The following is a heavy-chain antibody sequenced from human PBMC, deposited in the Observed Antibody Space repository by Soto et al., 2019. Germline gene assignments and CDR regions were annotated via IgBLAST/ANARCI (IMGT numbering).Heavy chain of an antibody. V-gene: IGHV3-7*01. Sequence: EVQLVESGGGLVQPGGSLRLSCAASGFTFSSYWMSWVRQAPGKGLEWVANIKQDGSEKYYVDSVKGRFTISRDNAKNSRYLQMNSLRAEDTAVYYCARDRELGDIVVVPAAMTREADYWGQGTLVTVSS. D-gene: IGHD2-2*01. CDR1: GFTFSSYW. CDR3: ARDRELGDIVVVPAAMTREADY. CDR2: IKQDGSEK. J-gene: IGHJ4*02.